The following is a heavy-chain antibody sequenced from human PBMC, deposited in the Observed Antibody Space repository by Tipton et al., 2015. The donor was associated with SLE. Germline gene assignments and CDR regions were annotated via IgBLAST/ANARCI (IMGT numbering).Heavy chain of an antibody. V-gene: IGHV4-4*08. D-gene: IGHD6-19*01. Sequence: TLSLTCTVAGDSISGFYWNWIRQPPGRGLEWIGYTSTSGSTFYNPSLKSRVTISIDTSKKQFSLNLNSVTAADTALYFCARGVAERLGLDFWGQGSLVTVSS. J-gene: IGHJ4*02. CDR3: ARGVAERLGLDF. CDR2: TSTSGST. CDR1: GDSISGFY.